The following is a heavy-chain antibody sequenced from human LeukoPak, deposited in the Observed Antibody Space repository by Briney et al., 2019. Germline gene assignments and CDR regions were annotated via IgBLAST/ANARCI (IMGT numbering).Heavy chain of an antibody. CDR3: VTSTGQQFIPYDY. V-gene: IGHV3-66*02. CDR1: GINVSSNY. Sequence: GGSLRLSCAASGINVSSNYMTWIRQAPGKRLEWVSLIYGGDAAYYAESVRGRFMISRDNLKNALFLQMNSLRVEDTAVYYCVTSTGQQFIPYDYWGQGTHVTVSS. CDR2: IYGGDAA. D-gene: IGHD6-13*01. J-gene: IGHJ4*02.